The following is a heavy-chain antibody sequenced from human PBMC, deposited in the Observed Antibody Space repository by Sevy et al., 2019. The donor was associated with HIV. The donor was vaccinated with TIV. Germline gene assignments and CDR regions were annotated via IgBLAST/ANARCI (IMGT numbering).Heavy chain of an antibody. V-gene: IGHV3-7*01. Sequence: GGSLRLSCAASGFTFSSYWMSWVRQAPGKGLEWVGNIKQDGSEKYYVDSVKGRFTISRDNAKNSLYLQMNSLRAEDTAVYYCARGGIFGVVKPLDYWGQGTLVTVSS. CDR3: ARGGIFGVVKPLDY. J-gene: IGHJ4*02. D-gene: IGHD3-3*01. CDR1: GFTFSSYW. CDR2: IKQDGSEK.